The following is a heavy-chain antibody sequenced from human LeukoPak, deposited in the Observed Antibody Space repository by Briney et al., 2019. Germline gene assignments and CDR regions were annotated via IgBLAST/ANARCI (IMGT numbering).Heavy chain of an antibody. V-gene: IGHV4-61*02. Sequence: SETLSLTCTVSGDSISSGDYYWSWIRQPAGKGLEWIGRISSSGSTNYNPSLKSRVTISVDTSKNQFSLKLSSVTAADTAVYFCARGRIEIFGVVSKYYYYYMDVWGKGTTVTVSS. CDR3: ARGRIEIFGVVSKYYYYYMDV. CDR1: GDSISSGDYY. J-gene: IGHJ6*03. CDR2: ISSSGST. D-gene: IGHD3-3*01.